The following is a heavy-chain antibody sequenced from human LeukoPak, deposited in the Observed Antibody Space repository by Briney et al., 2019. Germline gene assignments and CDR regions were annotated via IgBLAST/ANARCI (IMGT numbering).Heavy chain of an antibody. CDR2: ISYDGSNK. Sequence: GGSLRLSCAASGFTFSSYWMHWVRQAPGKGLEWVAVISYDGSNKYYADSVKGRFTISRDNSKNTLHLQMNSLRAEDTAVYYCAKADCSDIGCYVKDYWGQGTLVTVSS. J-gene: IGHJ4*02. V-gene: IGHV3-30-3*01. CDR1: GFTFSSYW. CDR3: AKADCSDIGCYVKDY. D-gene: IGHD2-2*01.